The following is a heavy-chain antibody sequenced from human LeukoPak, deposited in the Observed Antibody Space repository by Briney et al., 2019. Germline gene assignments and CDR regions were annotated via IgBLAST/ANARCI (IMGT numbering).Heavy chain of an antibody. CDR2: IYSGGST. CDR1: GFTVSSKY. Sequence: GGSLRLSCAASGFTVSSKYMSWVRQAPGKGLEWVSVIYSGGSTYYADSVKGRFTISRDNSKNTLYLQMNSLRAEDTAVYYCARDGIVATIDLYYFDYWGQGTLVTVSS. V-gene: IGHV3-53*05. J-gene: IGHJ4*02. D-gene: IGHD5-12*01. CDR3: ARDGIVATIDLYYFDY.